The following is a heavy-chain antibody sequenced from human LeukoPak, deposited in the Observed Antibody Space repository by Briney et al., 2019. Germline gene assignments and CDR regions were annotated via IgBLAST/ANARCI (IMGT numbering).Heavy chain of an antibody. Sequence: PGGSLRLSCSASGFTFMTSAMHWVRQAPGKGLEYVSSINDYGNRIHYAGSVKGRFSISRDTPTNTLYLQMSSLRPEDTAVYHCVKDRPGSYAFDIWGQGTMVTVSS. D-gene: IGHD3-10*01. V-gene: IGHV3-64D*06. CDR3: VKDRPGSYAFDI. CDR1: GFTFMTSA. CDR2: INDYGNRI. J-gene: IGHJ3*02.